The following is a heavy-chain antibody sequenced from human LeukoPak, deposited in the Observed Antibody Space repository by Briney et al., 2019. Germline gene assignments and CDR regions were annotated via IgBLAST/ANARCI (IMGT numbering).Heavy chain of an antibody. Sequence: PSETLSLTCTVSGGSVSSGSYYWSWIRQPPGKGLEWIGYVYYHGGTNYNPSLKSRVTISVDTSKNQFSLKLTSVTAADTAVYYCASYTAGGGGLDYWGQGTLVTVSS. D-gene: IGHD5-18*01. CDR1: GGSVSSGSYY. CDR2: VYYHGGT. J-gene: IGHJ4*02. CDR3: ASYTAGGGGLDY. V-gene: IGHV4-61*01.